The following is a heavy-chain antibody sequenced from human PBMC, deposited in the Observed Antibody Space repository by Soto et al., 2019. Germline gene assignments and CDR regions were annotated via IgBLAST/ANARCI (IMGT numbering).Heavy chain of an antibody. CDR3: ARGLYCSGGSCYSPTYYYYYGMDV. Sequence: PGGSLRLSCAASGFTFSSYSMNWVRQAQGKGLEWVSSISSSSSYIYYADSVKGRFTISRDNAKNSLYLQMNSLRAEDTAVYYCARGLYCSGGSCYSPTYYYYYGMDVWGQGTTVTVSS. CDR2: ISSSSSYI. CDR1: GFTFSSYS. V-gene: IGHV3-21*01. D-gene: IGHD2-15*01. J-gene: IGHJ6*02.